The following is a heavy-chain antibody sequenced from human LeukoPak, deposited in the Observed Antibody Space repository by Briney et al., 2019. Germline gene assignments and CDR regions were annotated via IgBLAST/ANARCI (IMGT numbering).Heavy chain of an antibody. Sequence: GGSLRLSCAASGFIFSSYGMHWVRQTPGKGLEWVTFIRYDGINKYYADSVKGRFTVSRDNSKNTLYLQMNSLRAEDTAVYYCASSYSGYDNNWFDPWGQGTLVTVSS. CDR2: IRYDGINK. V-gene: IGHV3-30*02. CDR1: GFIFSSYG. CDR3: ASSYSGYDNNWFDP. J-gene: IGHJ5*02. D-gene: IGHD5-12*01.